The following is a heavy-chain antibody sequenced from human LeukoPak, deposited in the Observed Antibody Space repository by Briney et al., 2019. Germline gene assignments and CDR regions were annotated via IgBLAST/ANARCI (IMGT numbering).Heavy chain of an antibody. Sequence: GGSLRLSCAASGFTFSNYAMSWVRQAPGKGLEWVSAISGSGGSTYYADSVKGRFTISRDNSKNTLYLQMNSLRAEDTAVYYCAKTPRAARPGYYFDYWGQGTLVTVSS. CDR3: AKTPRAARPGYYFDY. CDR2: ISGSGGST. J-gene: IGHJ4*02. CDR1: GFTFSNYA. D-gene: IGHD6-6*01. V-gene: IGHV3-23*01.